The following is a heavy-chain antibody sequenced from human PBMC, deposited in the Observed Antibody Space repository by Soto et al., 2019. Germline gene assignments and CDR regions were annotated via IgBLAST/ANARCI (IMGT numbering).Heavy chain of an antibody. CDR3: HTIDY. Sequence: SQTLSLTCAISGDSVSSNSAAWNWIRQSPSRGLEWLGRTYYRSKWYNDYAVSVKSRITINPDTSKNQFSLKASDTAMYYCARIHRHTIDYWGQGTLVTVSS. J-gene: IGHJ4*02. CDR2: TYYRSKWYN. CDR1: GDSVSSNSAA. D-gene: IGHD3-10*01. V-gene: IGHV6-1*01.